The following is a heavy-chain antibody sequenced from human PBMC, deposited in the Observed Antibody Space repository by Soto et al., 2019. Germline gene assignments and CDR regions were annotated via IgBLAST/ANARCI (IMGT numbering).Heavy chain of an antibody. V-gene: IGHV3-7*03. J-gene: IGHJ6*02. CDR1: GFTFSNYY. Sequence: EMQLVESGGGLVQPGGSLRLSCAASGFTFSNYYMTWVRQAPGKGLEWVAYIAQDGTEIYNVDSVKGRFTISRDNAKNSLYLQMNSLTAEHTALYYCARWSNAMDVWGQGTSVTVSS. CDR3: ARWSNAMDV. CDR2: IAQDGTEI. D-gene: IGHD2-15*01.